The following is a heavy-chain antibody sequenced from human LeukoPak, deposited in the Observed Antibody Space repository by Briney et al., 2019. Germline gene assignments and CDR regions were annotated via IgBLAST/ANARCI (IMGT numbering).Heavy chain of an antibody. J-gene: IGHJ3*02. Sequence: SETLSLTCTVSGGSISSYSWSWIRQPPGNELESIGSIYYSGSTDYNPSLKSRVTMAVEPSKNQFSLKLSSGTAADTAVYYWARNGGESIVAMILQAFDSWGQGTMVTVSS. CDR1: GGSISSYS. V-gene: IGHV4-59*08. CDR3: ARNGGESIVAMILQAFDS. D-gene: IGHD5-12*01. CDR2: IYYSGST.